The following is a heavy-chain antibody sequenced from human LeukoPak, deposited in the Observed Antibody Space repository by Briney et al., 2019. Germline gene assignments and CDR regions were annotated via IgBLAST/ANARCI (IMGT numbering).Heavy chain of an antibody. J-gene: IGHJ4*02. Sequence: GGSLRLSCAASGFSFEDYGIHWVRQAPGKGLEWVSGISWNCGSIGYADSVKGRFTISRDNAKSSLYLQMNSLRDEDMSLYYCAKDTRPFYTGSLFLDYWGQGTLVTVSS. CDR2: ISWNCGSI. CDR3: AKDTRPFYTGSLFLDY. D-gene: IGHD1-26*01. V-gene: IGHV3-9*03. CDR1: GFSFEDYG.